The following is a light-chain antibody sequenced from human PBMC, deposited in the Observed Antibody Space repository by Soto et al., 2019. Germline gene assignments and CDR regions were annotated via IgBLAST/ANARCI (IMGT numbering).Light chain of an antibody. V-gene: IGKV3-20*01. Sequence: EIVLTQSPGTLSLSPGESATLSCRASESVSNNYLAWYQRKPGQAPRLLIYGASYRATDIPYRFSGSGSGTDFTLTIARLEAEDFAVYICQQYGSTPPTFGLGTKVEI. CDR2: GAS. CDR3: QQYGSTPPT. J-gene: IGKJ1*01. CDR1: ESVSNNY.